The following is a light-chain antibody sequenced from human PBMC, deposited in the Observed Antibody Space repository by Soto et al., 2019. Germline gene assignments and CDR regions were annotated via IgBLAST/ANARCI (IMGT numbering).Light chain of an antibody. CDR3: QQYGYLSCT. Sequence: EIVLTQSPDTLSLSPGEGATLSCRASQSVSSYLAWYQQQPGQAPRLLIYDASTRATGIPARFSGSGSGTDFTLTISRLQPEDSAVYYCQQYGYLSCTFGQGTKVDIK. CDR1: QSVSSY. V-gene: IGKV3-20*01. CDR2: DAS. J-gene: IGKJ1*01.